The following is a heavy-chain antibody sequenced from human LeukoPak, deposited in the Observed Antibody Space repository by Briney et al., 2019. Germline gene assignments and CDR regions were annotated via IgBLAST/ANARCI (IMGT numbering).Heavy chain of an antibody. D-gene: IGHD3-22*01. V-gene: IGHV4-39*01. Sequence: SETLSLTCTVSGGSISSSSYYWGWIRQPPGKGLEWIGSIYYSGSTYYNPSLKSRVTISVDTSKNQFSLKLSSVTAADTAVYYCARWGAGYYYDSSGYYRHIDYWGQGTLVTVSS. CDR2: IYYSGST. J-gene: IGHJ4*02. CDR1: GGSISSSSYY. CDR3: ARWGAGYYYDSSGYYRHIDY.